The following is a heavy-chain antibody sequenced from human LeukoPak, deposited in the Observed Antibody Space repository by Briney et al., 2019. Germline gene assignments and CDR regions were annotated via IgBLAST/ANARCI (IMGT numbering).Heavy chain of an antibody. D-gene: IGHD3-22*01. J-gene: IGHJ6*03. CDR2: ISSSGYTT. Sequence: GGSLRLSCAASGFTFSDYYMSWIRQTPGKGLEWVSYISSSGYTTYHADSVKGRFTISRDNAKSQLYLQMTSLRAEDTAVYYCARGVIAPRPDYYHYYMDVWGKGTTVTVSS. CDR1: GFTFSDYY. CDR3: ARGVIAPRPDYYHYYMDV. V-gene: IGHV3-11*01.